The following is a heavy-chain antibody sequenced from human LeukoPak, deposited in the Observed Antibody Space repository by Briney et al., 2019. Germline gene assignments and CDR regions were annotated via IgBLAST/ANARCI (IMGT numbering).Heavy chain of an antibody. CDR2: IKSKTNGETR. CDR3: AKGTGYSSSWYAY. V-gene: IGHV3-15*01. D-gene: IGHD6-13*01. J-gene: IGHJ4*02. CDR1: GFTLSDAW. Sequence: PGGSLRLSCAASGFTLSDAWMNWVRQAPSKGLEWVGLIKSKTNGETRDYASPVKGRFTISRDDSDNTLYLQMNSLRAEDTAVYYCAKGTGYSSSWYAYWGQGTLVTVSS.